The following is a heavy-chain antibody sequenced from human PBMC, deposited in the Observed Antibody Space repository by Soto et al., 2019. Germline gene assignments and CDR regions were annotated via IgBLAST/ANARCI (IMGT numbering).Heavy chain of an antibody. D-gene: IGHD3-10*01. V-gene: IGHV1-2*04. CDR2: INPNSGGT. CDR1: GYTLTELS. Sequence: ASVKVSCKVSGYTLTELSMHWVRQAPGKGLEWMGGINPNSGGTNYAQKFQGWVTMTRDTSISTAYMELSRLRSDDTAVYYCASGSRYYYGMDVWGQGTTVTVSS. J-gene: IGHJ6*02. CDR3: ASGSRYYYGMDV.